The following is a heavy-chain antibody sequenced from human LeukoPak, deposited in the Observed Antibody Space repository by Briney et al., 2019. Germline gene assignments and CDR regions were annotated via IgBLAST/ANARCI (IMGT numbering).Heavy chain of an antibody. CDR1: GDSITSGGYS. J-gene: IGHJ5*02. V-gene: IGHV4-30-4*07. Sequence: SETLSLTCAVSGDSITSGGYSWSWIRQTPGKGLEWIGYTFYSGTTNYNPSLKSRLIISVDTSKNQFSLKLSSVTAADTAVYYCARDGGTYWFDPWGQGTLVTVSS. CDR2: TFYSGTT. D-gene: IGHD1-26*01. CDR3: ARDGGTYWFDP.